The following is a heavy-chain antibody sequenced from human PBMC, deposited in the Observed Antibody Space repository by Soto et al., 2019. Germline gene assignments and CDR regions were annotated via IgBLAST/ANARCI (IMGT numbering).Heavy chain of an antibody. J-gene: IGHJ4*02. D-gene: IGHD2-2*01. V-gene: IGHV3-48*03. Sequence: EVQLVESGGGLVQPGGSLRLSCAASGFTFSSYELNWVRQAPGKGLEWVSYISSSGSTIYYADSVKGRFTISRDNAKNSMYLQMNSLIAEDTAVYYCARDLCSSTSCYPDYWGQGTLVTVSS. CDR2: ISSSGSTI. CDR3: ARDLCSSTSCYPDY. CDR1: GFTFSSYE.